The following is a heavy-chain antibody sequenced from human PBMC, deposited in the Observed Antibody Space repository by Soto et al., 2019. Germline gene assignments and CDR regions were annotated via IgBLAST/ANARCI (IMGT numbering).Heavy chain of an antibody. CDR3: ARGDRGAFDL. J-gene: IGHJ3*01. Sequence: EVQLVESGGGLVQLGESLRLSCAASAFTFDYYWMHWVRQAPGKGLVWVSRIHSDGSSTTYADSVRGRFTISRDNAKNTLYLQMNSLKAEDTAVYYCARGDRGAFDLWGQGTEVTVSS. V-gene: IGHV3-74*01. CDR2: IHSDGSST. CDR1: AFTFDYYW. D-gene: IGHD1-26*01.